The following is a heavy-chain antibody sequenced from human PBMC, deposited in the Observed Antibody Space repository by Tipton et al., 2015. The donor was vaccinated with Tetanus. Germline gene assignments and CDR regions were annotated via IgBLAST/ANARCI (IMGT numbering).Heavy chain of an antibody. Sequence: SLRLSCVASGYNFRNNGMHWVRQAPGKGLEWVAVISNDASHIYYADSVRGRFTMSRENNKNTVHLQMNSLRPDDTAVYYCARDRHSYESSGYHLFDNWGQGTLVAVSS. J-gene: IGHJ4*02. V-gene: IGHV3-30*03. D-gene: IGHD3-22*01. CDR2: ISNDASHI. CDR1: GYNFRNNG. CDR3: ARDRHSYESSGYHLFDN.